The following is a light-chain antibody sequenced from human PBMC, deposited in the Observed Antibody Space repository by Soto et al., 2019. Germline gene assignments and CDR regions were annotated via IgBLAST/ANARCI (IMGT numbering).Light chain of an antibody. Sequence: EFVLTQSPGTLSLSPGERATLSCRASQTVRNNYLAWYQQKPGQAPRLLIYDASSRATGIPDGFSGSGSGTDFTLTTSRLEPEDFAVYYCQQYGSSPWTFGQGTKVDIK. CDR1: QTVRNNY. V-gene: IGKV3-20*01. CDR3: QQYGSSPWT. CDR2: DAS. J-gene: IGKJ1*01.